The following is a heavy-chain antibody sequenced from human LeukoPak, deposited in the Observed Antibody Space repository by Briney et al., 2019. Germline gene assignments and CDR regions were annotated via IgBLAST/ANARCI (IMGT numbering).Heavy chain of an antibody. CDR1: GYTFTSYA. CDR2: INAGNGDT. J-gene: IGHJ5*02. CDR3: ARDYNPQLERPGDWFDP. D-gene: IGHD1-1*01. V-gene: IGHV1-3*01. Sequence: GASVKVSCNASGYTFTSYAMHWVRQAPGQRLEWMGWINAGNGDTKYSQKFQGRVTITRDTSASTAYMELSSLRSEDTAVYYCARDYNPQLERPGDWFDPWGQGILVTVSS.